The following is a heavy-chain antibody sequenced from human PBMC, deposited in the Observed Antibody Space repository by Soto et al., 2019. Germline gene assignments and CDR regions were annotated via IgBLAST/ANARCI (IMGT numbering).Heavy chain of an antibody. V-gene: IGHV1-69*02. J-gene: IGHJ4*02. CDR3: ARGTRDSLRFLEWSTFDY. D-gene: IGHD3-3*01. CDR2: IIPILGIA. CDR1: GGTFSSYT. Sequence: QVLLLQSGAEVKKPGSSVKVSCKASGGTFSSYTISWVRQAPGQGLEWMGRIIPILGIANYAQKFQGRVTITADKATSTAYMELSSLRSEDTAVYYCARGTRDSLRFLEWSTFDYWGQGTLVTVSS.